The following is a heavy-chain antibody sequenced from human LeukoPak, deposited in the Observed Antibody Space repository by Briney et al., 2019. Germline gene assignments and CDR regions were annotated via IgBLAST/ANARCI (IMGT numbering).Heavy chain of an antibody. V-gene: IGHV4-39*01. Sequence: SETLSLTCTVSGGSISSSRYYWGWNRQPPGKGLEWIGSIYSSGSVYYNPSLKSRVTISLDTSKNQFSLKLSSVTAADTAVYYCSTRNILAWYFDLWGRGTLVTVSS. CDR1: GGSISSSRYY. CDR2: IYSSGSV. J-gene: IGHJ2*01. D-gene: IGHD3-9*01. CDR3: STRNILAWYFDL.